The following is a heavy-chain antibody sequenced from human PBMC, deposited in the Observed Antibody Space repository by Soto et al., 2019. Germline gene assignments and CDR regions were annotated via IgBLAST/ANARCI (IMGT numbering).Heavy chain of an antibody. V-gene: IGHV3-30*18. Sequence: PGGSLRLSCAASGFTFSSYGMHWVRQAPGKGLEWVAVISYDGSNKYYADSVKGRFTISRDNSKNTLYLQMNSLRAEDTAVYYCAKDVGVMATILDYWGQGTLVTVSS. CDR3: AKDVGVMATILDY. J-gene: IGHJ4*02. CDR1: GFTFSSYG. D-gene: IGHD5-12*01. CDR2: ISYDGSNK.